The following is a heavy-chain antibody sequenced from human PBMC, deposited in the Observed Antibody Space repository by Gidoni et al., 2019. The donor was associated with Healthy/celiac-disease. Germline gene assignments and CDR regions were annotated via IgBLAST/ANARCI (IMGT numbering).Heavy chain of an antibody. D-gene: IGHD6-13*01. CDR1: GSTFSSYA. CDR2: ISGSGGST. V-gene: IGHV3-23*01. Sequence: EVQLLESGGGLVQPGGSLRLSCAASGSTFSSYAMSWVRQAPGKGLEWFSAISGSGGSTYYADSVKGRFTISRDNSKNTLYLKMNSLRAEDTAVYYCAKDRIAAAATIVDYWGQGTLVTVSS. J-gene: IGHJ4*02. CDR3: AKDRIAAAATIVDY.